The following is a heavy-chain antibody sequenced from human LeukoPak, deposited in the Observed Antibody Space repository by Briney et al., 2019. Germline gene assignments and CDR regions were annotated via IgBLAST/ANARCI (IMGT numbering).Heavy chain of an antibody. D-gene: IGHD1-26*01. Sequence: SQTLSLTCTVSGGSISSGNYYWSWIRLPAGKGLEWIGRIYTSGRTNYNPSLKSRVTISVDTPKNQFSLKLSSVTAADTAVYYCARGLSYGKPRFDYWGQGSLVTVSS. J-gene: IGHJ4*02. CDR1: GGSISSGNYY. CDR3: ARGLSYGKPRFDY. V-gene: IGHV4-61*02. CDR2: IYTSGRT.